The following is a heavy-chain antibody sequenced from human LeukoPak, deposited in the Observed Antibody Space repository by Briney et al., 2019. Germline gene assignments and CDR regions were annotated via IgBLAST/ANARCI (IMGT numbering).Heavy chain of an antibody. CDR2: ISAYNGNT. CDR1: GYTFTSYG. D-gene: IGHD6-19*01. Sequence: ASVKVSCKASGYTFTSYGISWVRQAPGQGLEWMGWISAYNGNTNYAQKLQGRVTMTTDTSTSTAYMELRSLRSDDTAVYYCARGRIAVAARGPFDYWGQGTLVTVSS. V-gene: IGHV1-18*01. J-gene: IGHJ4*02. CDR3: ARGRIAVAARGPFDY.